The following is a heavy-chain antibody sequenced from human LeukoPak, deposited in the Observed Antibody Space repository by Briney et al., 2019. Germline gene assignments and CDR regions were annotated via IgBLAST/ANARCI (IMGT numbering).Heavy chain of an antibody. J-gene: IGHJ4*02. D-gene: IGHD1-26*01. CDR3: ATVRSPFSGSYPGYFDY. V-gene: IGHV3-21*01. CDR1: EFTFSSYS. CDR2: ISGTSSHI. Sequence: GGSLRLSCAASEFTFSSYSMNWVRQAPGKGLEWVSYISGTSSHIYYADSVKGRFTISRDNAKNSLYLQMNSLRAEDTAVYYCATVRSPFSGSYPGYFDYWGQGTQVTVSS.